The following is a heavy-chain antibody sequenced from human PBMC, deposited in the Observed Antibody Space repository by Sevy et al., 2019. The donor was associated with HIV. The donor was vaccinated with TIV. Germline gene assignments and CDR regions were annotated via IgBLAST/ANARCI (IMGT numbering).Heavy chain of an antibody. CDR3: STTRDYYDSSGYPFDY. CDR2: FDPEDGET. V-gene: IGHV1-24*01. J-gene: IGHJ4*02. Sequence: ASVKVSCKVSGYTLTELSMHWVRQAPGKGLEWMATFDPEDGETIYAQKFQGRVTMTEDTSTDIAYMELSSLGSEETAVYYCSTTRDYYDSSGYPFDYWGQGTLVTVSS. CDR1: GYTLTELS. D-gene: IGHD3-22*01.